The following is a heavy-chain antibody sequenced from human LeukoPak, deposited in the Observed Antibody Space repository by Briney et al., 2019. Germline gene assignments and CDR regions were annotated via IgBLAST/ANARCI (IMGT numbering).Heavy chain of an antibody. CDR2: IYYSGST. J-gene: IGHJ4*02. D-gene: IGHD3-22*01. V-gene: IGHV4-59*08. CDR1: GGSISNYY. Sequence: TSETLSLTCTVSGGSISNYYWSWIRRPPGKGLEWIGYIYYSGSTNYNPSLKSRVTISIDTSKNQFSLKLSSVTAADTAVYYCARHPRYTSGYTFDYWGQGALVTVSS. CDR3: ARHPRYTSGYTFDY.